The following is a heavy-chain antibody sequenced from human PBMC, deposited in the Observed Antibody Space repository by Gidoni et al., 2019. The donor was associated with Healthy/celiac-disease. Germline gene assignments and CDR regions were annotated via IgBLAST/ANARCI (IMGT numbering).Heavy chain of an antibody. D-gene: IGHD3-10*01. CDR3: AREGELLWFGELSSFDY. CDR2: ISSSSSYI. J-gene: IGHJ4*02. Sequence: EVQWVQSGGGLVNPGGPLRLSCAASGFPFSPYSMNWVRQAPGKGLEWVSSISSSSSYIYYADSVKGRFTISRDNAKNSLYLQMNSLRAEDTAVYYCAREGELLWFGELSSFDYWGQGTLVTVSS. V-gene: IGHV3-21*01. CDR1: GFPFSPYS.